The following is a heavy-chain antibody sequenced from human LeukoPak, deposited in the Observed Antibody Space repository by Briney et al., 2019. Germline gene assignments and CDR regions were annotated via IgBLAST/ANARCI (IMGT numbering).Heavy chain of an antibody. Sequence: SETLSLTCAVSGGSISSGGYSWSWIRQPPGKGLEWIGYIYYSGSTYYNPSLKSRVTISVDTSKNQFSLKLSSVTAADTAVYYCARGRGSGSSNWFDPWGQGTLVTVSS. J-gene: IGHJ5*02. CDR1: GGSISSGGYS. CDR2: IYYSGST. V-gene: IGHV4-30-4*07. CDR3: ARGRGSGSSNWFDP. D-gene: IGHD3-10*01.